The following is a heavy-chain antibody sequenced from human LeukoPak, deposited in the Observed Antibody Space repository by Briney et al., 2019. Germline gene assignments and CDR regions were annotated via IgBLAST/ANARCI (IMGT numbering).Heavy chain of an antibody. CDR1: GFTFSSYA. CDR2: MSYDGSNK. Sequence: GGSLRLSCAASGFTFSSYAMSWVRHAPGKGLEWVALMSYDGSNKYYADSVKGRFTISRDNSKNTLYLQMNSLRVEDTAVYYCARLSGSWFDPWGQGTLVTVSS. CDR3: ARLSGSWFDP. V-gene: IGHV3-30-3*01. D-gene: IGHD2-15*01. J-gene: IGHJ5*02.